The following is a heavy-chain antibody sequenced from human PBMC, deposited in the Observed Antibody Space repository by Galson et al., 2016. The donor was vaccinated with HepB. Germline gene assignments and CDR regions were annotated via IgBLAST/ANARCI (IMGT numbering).Heavy chain of an antibody. D-gene: IGHD2-2*01. CDR2: ISGSGDST. V-gene: IGHV3-23*01. CDR1: GFTFNLYA. J-gene: IGHJ6*02. CDR3: AKSGSRTSSTCYRFYYYSGMDV. Sequence: SLRLSCAASGFTFNLYAMSWVRQAPGKGLEWVSSISGSGDSTYYADSVKGRFAISRDNSKNTLYLQLHSLRAEDTALYYCAKSGSRTSSTCYRFYYYSGMDVWGQGTTVTVSS.